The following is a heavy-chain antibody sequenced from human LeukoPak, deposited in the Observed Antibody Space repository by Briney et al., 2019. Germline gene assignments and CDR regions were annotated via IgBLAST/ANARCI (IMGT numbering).Heavy chain of an antibody. CDR3: ARDSSMLRGPLVIYYFDF. CDR1: GYSISSGYY. J-gene: IGHJ4*02. Sequence: PSETLSLTCTVSGYSISSGYYWAWIRQPPGKGLEWIGSIFHTGSTYHNPSLKSRVTISVDTSKNQFSLKLNSVTAADTAVYYCARDSSMLRGPLVIYYFDFWGQGTLVTVSS. D-gene: IGHD3-10*01. V-gene: IGHV4-38-2*02. CDR2: IFHTGST.